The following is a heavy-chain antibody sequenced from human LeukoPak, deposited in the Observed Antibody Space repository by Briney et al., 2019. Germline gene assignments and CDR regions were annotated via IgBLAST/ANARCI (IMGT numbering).Heavy chain of an antibody. CDR2: IDSDGSST. V-gene: IGHV3-74*01. CDR3: ARDRLGLSY. J-gene: IGHJ4*02. CDR1: GFTFRDYR. Sequence: GGSLRLSCAASGFTFRDYRMHWVRQAPGQGLVWVSLIDSDGSSTNYADSVKGRFTISRDNAKDTLYLQMNSLRAEDTAVYYCARDRLGLSYWGQGTLVTASS. D-gene: IGHD7-27*01.